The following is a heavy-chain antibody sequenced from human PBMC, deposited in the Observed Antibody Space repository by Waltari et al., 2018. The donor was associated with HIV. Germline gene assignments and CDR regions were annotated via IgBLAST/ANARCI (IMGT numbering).Heavy chain of an antibody. Sequence: QVQLVQGGGGGVQPGRSLRLSCAASGFSFNNSGMPWVRATPRRGWGWGAGSCWDGRKSDCAGSVKGRFTISRDNSNNRLYLQMNSLRVEDTAGDLCARGAPWDGYNSDWYCDLWGRDTLVTVSS. V-gene: IGHV3-33*01. CDR3: ARGAPWDGYNSDWYCDL. J-gene: IGHJ2*01. CDR2: SCWDGRKS. CDR1: GFSFNNSG. D-gene: IGHD5-12*01.